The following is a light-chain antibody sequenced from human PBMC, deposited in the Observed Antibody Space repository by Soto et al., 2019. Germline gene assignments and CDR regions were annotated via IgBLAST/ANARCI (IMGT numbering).Light chain of an antibody. V-gene: IGLV1-44*01. J-gene: IGLJ2*01. CDR1: SSNIGSNT. CDR2: SNT. Sequence: QLVLTQPPSASGTPGQRVTISCSGSSSNIGSNTVNWYQQLPGTAPKLLIYSNTQRPSGVPDRFSGSKSGTSASLAISGLQSEDEADYYCATWDDSVNGPVFGGGTKVTVL. CDR3: ATWDDSVNGPV.